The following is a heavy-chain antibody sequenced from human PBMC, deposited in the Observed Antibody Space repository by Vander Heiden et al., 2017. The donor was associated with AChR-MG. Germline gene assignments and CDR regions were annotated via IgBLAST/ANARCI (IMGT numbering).Heavy chain of an antibody. D-gene: IGHD2-15*01. J-gene: IGHJ1*01. CDR3: VAEYLETATVLP. Sequence: QVQLLQSGPEVKRPGASMKVSCQASGVTFASSIVQWVRQTRGQRLEWIGWIVAGSGDTTYAEKFQERVTITRDLSTGTAYLEVRSLRSEDTAVYFCVAEYLETATVLPWGQGALVTVSS. V-gene: IGHV1-58*01. CDR2: IVAGSGDT. CDR1: GVTFASSI.